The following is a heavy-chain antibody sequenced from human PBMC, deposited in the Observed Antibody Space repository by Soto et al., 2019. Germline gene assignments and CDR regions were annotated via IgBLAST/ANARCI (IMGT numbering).Heavy chain of an antibody. J-gene: IGHJ6*02. V-gene: IGHV4-30-4*02. CDR1: SGSISSAFYH. D-gene: IGHD2-21*02. CDR3: AREDDGGDRDYYGLDV. Sequence: SDTLSLTCTVSSGSISSAFYHWTLNRQAPGKGLEWIGYIHYSGSVHYNPSLQSRLTMSVDTSKNLFSLKLSSVTAADTAVYFCAREDDGGDRDYYGLDVWGQGTTVTVSS. CDR2: IHYSGSV.